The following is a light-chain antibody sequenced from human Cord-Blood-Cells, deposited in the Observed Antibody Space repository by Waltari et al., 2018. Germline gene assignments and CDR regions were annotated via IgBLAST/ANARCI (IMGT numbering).Light chain of an antibody. Sequence: DIQMTQSPSSLSASVGDRVTITCRASQSISSYLNWYQQKPGKAPKLLIYAASSLQSGVLSRFSGSGSWTDFTLTISSLQPEDFATYYCQQSYSTTWTFGQGTKVEIK. CDR3: QQSYSTTWT. V-gene: IGKV1-39*01. CDR1: QSISSY. CDR2: AAS. J-gene: IGKJ1*01.